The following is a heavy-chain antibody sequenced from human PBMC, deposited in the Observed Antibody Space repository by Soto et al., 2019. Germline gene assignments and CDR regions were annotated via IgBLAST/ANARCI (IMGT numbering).Heavy chain of an antibody. Sequence: ASVKVSCKVTGYTLTELSMHWVRQAPGKGLEWMGGFDPEDGETIYAQKFQGRVTMTEDTSTDTAYMELSSLRSEDTAVYYCATRGYQGSGMDVWGQGTTVTVSS. CDR1: GYTLTELS. CDR2: FDPEDGET. V-gene: IGHV1-24*01. J-gene: IGHJ6*02. CDR3: ATRGYQGSGMDV. D-gene: IGHD2-2*01.